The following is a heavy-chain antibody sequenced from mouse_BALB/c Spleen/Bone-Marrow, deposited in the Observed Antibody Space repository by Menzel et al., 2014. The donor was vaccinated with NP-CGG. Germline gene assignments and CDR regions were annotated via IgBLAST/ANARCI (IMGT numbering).Heavy chain of an antibody. CDR3: ARGGANVDY. CDR1: GHTFTGHW. J-gene: IGHJ2*01. Sequence: VQLQQSGAELVMPGASVKMSCKASGHTFTGHWMHWVKQRPGQGLEWIGAIDIPDSYTTYNQKFKGKATLTVDESSSTAYMQLSRLTSEDSAVYYCARGGANVDYWGQGTTLTVSS. CDR2: IDIPDSYT. V-gene: IGHV1-69*01.